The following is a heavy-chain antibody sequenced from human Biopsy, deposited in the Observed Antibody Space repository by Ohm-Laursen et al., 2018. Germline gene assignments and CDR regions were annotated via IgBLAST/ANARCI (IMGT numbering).Heavy chain of an antibody. V-gene: IGHV4-38-2*01. CDR2: IFKDGNT. D-gene: IGHD6-19*01. J-gene: IGHJ4*02. CDR1: GYSISSDYR. CDR3: ARVGSGWAPFDK. Sequence: GTLSLTCAVSGYSISSDYRWGWIRQAPGKTLEWLGNIFKDGNTHYNPSLRSRLIISIDTSKDQFSLMMTSVSGADTAVYFCARVGSGWAPFDKWGPGTLVTVSS.